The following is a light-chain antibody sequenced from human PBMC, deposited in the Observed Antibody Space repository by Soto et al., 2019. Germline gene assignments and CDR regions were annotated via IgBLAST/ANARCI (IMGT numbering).Light chain of an antibody. CDR3: KVSDTSSDPNYV. Sequence: SYALTQPPAVSVAPGQTARITCGGNNIGSKSVNGYQHKPGEAPLLVVYDDSDRPGGVPERFSGSKSGNTATLTISRVEGRDEAYYFCKVSDTSSDPNYVFGTGTKGTVL. V-gene: IGLV3-21*02. J-gene: IGLJ1*01. CDR2: DDS. CDR1: NIGSKS.